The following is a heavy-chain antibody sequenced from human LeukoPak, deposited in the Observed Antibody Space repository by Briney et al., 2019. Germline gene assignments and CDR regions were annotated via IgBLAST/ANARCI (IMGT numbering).Heavy chain of an antibody. CDR2: IKQDGREK. J-gene: IGHJ3*02. CDR3: ARGDSSANDAFDI. Sequence: GGPLRLSCAASGVTFSSYWMSWVRQAPGKGREWGGNIKQDGREKCYVDSVKGRFTISRDNDKNSLYLQMNSLRAEDTAVYYCARGDSSANDAFDIWGQGTMVTVSS. D-gene: IGHD3-22*01. V-gene: IGHV3-7*01. CDR1: GVTFSSYW.